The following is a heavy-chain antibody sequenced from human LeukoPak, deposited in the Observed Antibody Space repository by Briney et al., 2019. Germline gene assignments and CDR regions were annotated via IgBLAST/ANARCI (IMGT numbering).Heavy chain of an antibody. CDR2: INPKNGDT. Sequence: EASVKVSCKAHGYTFTASFLHWVRQAPGQEFEWMGWINPKNGDTSYAPKFRGRVTMTRDTSITTGYMELSGLRSDDSAMYFCSKGPGYYMAYWGQGTLVTVSS. J-gene: IGHJ4*02. V-gene: IGHV1-2*02. CDR1: GYTFTASF. D-gene: IGHD3-22*01. CDR3: SKGPGYYMAY.